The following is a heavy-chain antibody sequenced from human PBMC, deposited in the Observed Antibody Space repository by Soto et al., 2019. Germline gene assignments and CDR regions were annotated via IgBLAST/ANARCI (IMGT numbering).Heavy chain of an antibody. CDR1: GINFNDYW. D-gene: IGHD6-13*01. V-gene: IGHV3-7*03. CDR2: IKEDGSSK. CDR3: ASETWYVFDH. J-gene: IGHJ4*02. Sequence: GGSLRLSCAASGINFNDYWMSWVRQAPGKGLEWVANIKEDGSSKYYVDSVKGRFTISRDNAKNSLYLQMNSLRAEDTALYYCASETWYVFDHSCQGTPVTVSS.